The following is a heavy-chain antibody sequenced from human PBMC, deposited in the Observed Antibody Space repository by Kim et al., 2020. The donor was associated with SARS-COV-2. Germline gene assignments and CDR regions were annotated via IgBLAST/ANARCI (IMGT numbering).Heavy chain of an antibody. J-gene: IGHJ5*02. D-gene: IGHD2-8*02. Sequence: SETLSLTCAVYDGSFSGYYWSWIRQPPGKGLEWIGEINLSESTNYNPSLKSRVTISVDTSKNQFSPKLSSATAADTAVYYCAAHNLRVDLRNWFDPWGQGTLVTVSS. CDR2: INLSEST. V-gene: IGHV4-34*01. CDR3: AAHNLRVDLRNWFDP. CDR1: DGSFSGYY.